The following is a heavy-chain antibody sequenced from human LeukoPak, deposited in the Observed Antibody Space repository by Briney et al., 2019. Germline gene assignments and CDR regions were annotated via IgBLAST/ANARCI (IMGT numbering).Heavy chain of an antibody. CDR3: ARDRGIVVVPAATRGGFDP. CDR1: GFTFSTYW. D-gene: IGHD2-2*01. CDR2: IWYDGSNK. J-gene: IGHJ5*02. V-gene: IGHV3-33*08. Sequence: GGSLRLSCAASGFTFSTYWMHWVRQAPGKGLEWVAVIWYDGSNKYYADSVRGRFTISRDNSKNTLYLQMNSLRAEDTAVYYCARDRGIVVVPAATRGGFDPWGQGTLVTVSS.